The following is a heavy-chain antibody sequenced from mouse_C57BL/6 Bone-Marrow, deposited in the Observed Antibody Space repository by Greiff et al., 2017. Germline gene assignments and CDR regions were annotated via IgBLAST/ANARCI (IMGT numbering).Heavy chain of an antibody. D-gene: IGHD2-5*01. J-gene: IGHJ2*01. CDR2: IDPEDGET. V-gene: IGHV14-2*01. CDR3: TRSLNYYYTNV. Sequence: VQLQQSGAELVKPGASVKLSCTASGFTFTDYYIHWVKQRPEQGLEWIGRIDPEDGETKYAQKFQDKATITADTSSTTAYLQLSSLTAEDTAVYYCTRSLNYYYTNVWGQGTTLTVSS. CDR1: GFTFTDYY.